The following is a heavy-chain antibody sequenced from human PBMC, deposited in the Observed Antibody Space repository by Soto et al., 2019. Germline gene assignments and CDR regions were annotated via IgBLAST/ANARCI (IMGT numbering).Heavy chain of an antibody. CDR1: GYTFTSHD. V-gene: IGHV1-8*01. CDR2: MNPHSGHT. D-gene: IGHD2-2*01. J-gene: IGHJ5*02. CDR3: ASDMSTT. Sequence: QVQLVQSGAEVKKPGASVKVSCKASGYTFTSHDINWMRQATGQGLEWMGWMNPHSGHTNYAQKFQGRVTMTRDTSISTAYMELTSLRSEDTAVYYCASDMSTTWGQGTLVTVFS.